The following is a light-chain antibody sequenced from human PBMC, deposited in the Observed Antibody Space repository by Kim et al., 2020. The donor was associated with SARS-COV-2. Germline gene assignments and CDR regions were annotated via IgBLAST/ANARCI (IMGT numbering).Light chain of an antibody. V-gene: IGLV2-14*03. CDR3: SSFTGSKARL. CDR2: DVT. CDR1: SSDVGRYDF. Sequence: QSALTQPASVSGSPGQSITISCTGTSSDVGRYDFVSWYQQLPGKAPKLIIYDVTNRPSGVSSRFSASKSGSTASLTISGLQAEDEGDYYCSSFTGSKARLFGGGTQLTVL. J-gene: IGLJ2*01.